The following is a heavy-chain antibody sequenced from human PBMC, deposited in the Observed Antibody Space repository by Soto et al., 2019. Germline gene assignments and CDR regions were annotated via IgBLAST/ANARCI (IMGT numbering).Heavy chain of an antibody. Sequence: GGSLRLSCAASGFTFSSYAMHWVRQAPGKGLEWVAVISYDGSNKYYADSVKGRFTISRDNSKNTLYLQMNSLRAEDTAVYYCAREERLSSSSAFDIWGQGTMVTVSS. CDR2: ISYDGSNK. D-gene: IGHD6-6*01. CDR1: GFTFSSYA. CDR3: AREERLSSSSAFDI. V-gene: IGHV3-30*04. J-gene: IGHJ3*02.